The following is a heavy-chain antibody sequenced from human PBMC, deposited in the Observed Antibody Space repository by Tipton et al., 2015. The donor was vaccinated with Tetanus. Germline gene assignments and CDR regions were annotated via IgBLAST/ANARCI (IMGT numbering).Heavy chain of an antibody. CDR1: GFTFSSYS. J-gene: IGHJ5*02. CDR3: ARDLTYYDFWSGYFTPQNWFDP. Sequence: SLRLSCAASGFTFSSYSMNWVRQAPGKGLEWVSSISSSSYIYYADSVKGRFTISRDNAKNSLYLQMNSLRAEDTAVYYCARDLTYYDFWSGYFTPQNWFDPWGQGTLVTVSS. CDR2: ISSSSYI. D-gene: IGHD3-3*01. V-gene: IGHV3-21*01.